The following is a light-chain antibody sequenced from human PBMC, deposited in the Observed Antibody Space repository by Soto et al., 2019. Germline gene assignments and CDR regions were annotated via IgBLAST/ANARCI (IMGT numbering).Light chain of an antibody. CDR3: SSYTTFSSYV. J-gene: IGLJ1*01. Sequence: QSVLTQPASVSGSPGQSITISCTGTSSDVGRYNYVSWYQHHPGKAPRLMIYEVSNRPSEISNRFSGSKSGNTASLTISGLQAEDEADYYCSSYTTFSSYVFGTGTKVTVL. V-gene: IGLV2-14*01. CDR1: SSDVGRYNY. CDR2: EVS.